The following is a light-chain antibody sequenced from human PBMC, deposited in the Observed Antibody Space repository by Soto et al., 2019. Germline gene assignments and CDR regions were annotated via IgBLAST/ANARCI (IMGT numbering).Light chain of an antibody. Sequence: EIVMTQSPATLSVSPWERATLSFRASQSVSSNLAWYQQKPGQAPRLLIYDVSSRATGIPARFSGSGSGTDFSLTISSLEPEDFAVYYCQQRSNWPPESTFGQGTRLE. CDR1: QSVSSN. CDR3: QQRSNWPPEST. J-gene: IGKJ5*01. CDR2: DVS. V-gene: IGKV3-11*01.